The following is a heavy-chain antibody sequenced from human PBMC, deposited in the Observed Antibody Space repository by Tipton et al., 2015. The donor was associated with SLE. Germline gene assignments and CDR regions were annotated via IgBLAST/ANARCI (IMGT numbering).Heavy chain of an antibody. CDR2: TYYRSKGYN. V-gene: IGHV6-1*01. CDR1: GDSVSSNSAA. CDR3: ARGSPDSGDYEGPFEI. D-gene: IGHD4-17*01. Sequence: GLVKPSQTLSLTCAISGDSVSSNSAAWNWIRQSPSRGLEWLGRTYYRSKGYNDYAVSVKSRITINPDTSKNQFSLQLNSVTPEDTAVYYCARGSPDSGDYEGPFEIWGQGTMVTVSS. J-gene: IGHJ3*02.